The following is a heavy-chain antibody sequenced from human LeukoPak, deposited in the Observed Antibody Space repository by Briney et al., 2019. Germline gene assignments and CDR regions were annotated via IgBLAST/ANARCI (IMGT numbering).Heavy chain of an antibody. CDR1: GFTFSSYD. CDR2: IGTAGDT. V-gene: IGHV3-13*01. J-gene: IGHJ6*02. Sequence: GGSLRLSCAASGFTFSSYDMHWVRQATGKGLEWVSAIGTAGDTYYPGSVKGRFTISRENAKNSLYLQMNSLRAEDTAVYFCARGNSGYSGYLYYYGMDVWGQGTTVTVSS. CDR3: ARGNSGYSGYLYYYGMDV. D-gene: IGHD5-12*01.